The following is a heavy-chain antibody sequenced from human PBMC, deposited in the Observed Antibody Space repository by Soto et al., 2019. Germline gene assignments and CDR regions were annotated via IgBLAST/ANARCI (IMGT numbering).Heavy chain of an antibody. J-gene: IGHJ4*02. CDR3: ARDQGFMVYYDSSGDYNYFDY. Sequence: QVQLQESGPGLVKPSQTLSLTCTVSGGSISSGDYYWSWIRQPPGQGLEWLGYTYYSGSTYYNPSLKSRVTISVDTSKSQFSQNLSSVTAADTAVYYCARDQGFMVYYDSSGDYNYFDYWGQGTLVTVSS. CDR2: TYYSGST. V-gene: IGHV4-30-4*01. CDR1: GGSISSGDYY. D-gene: IGHD3-22*01.